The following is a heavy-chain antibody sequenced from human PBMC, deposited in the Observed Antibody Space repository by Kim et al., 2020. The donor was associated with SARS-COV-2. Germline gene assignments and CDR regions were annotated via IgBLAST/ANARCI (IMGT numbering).Heavy chain of an antibody. CDR2: IKQDGSEK. CDR1: GFTFSSYW. Sequence: GGSLRLSCAASGFTFSSYWMSWVRQAPGKGLEWVANIKQDGSEKYYVDSVKGRFTISRDNAKNSLYLQMNSLRAEDTAVYYCASIYDYVWGSYRYFYWGQGTLVTVSS. D-gene: IGHD3-16*02. V-gene: IGHV3-7*01. J-gene: IGHJ4*02. CDR3: ASIYDYVWGSYRYFY.